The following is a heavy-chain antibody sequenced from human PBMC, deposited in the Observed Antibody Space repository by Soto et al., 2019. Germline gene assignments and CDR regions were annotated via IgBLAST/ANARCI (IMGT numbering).Heavy chain of an antibody. CDR2: VSSSGGRT. V-gene: IGHV3-23*01. J-gene: IGHJ3*02. CDR3: AKDFGYNYGYDAFDI. D-gene: IGHD5-18*01. CDR1: GFTFSSYA. Sequence: GGSLRLSCAASGFTFSSYAMSWVRQAPGKGLEWVSGVSSSGGRTYCVDSVKGRFTISRDNSKNTLYLQMNSLRAEDTAVYYCAKDFGYNYGYDAFDIWGQGTMVTVSS.